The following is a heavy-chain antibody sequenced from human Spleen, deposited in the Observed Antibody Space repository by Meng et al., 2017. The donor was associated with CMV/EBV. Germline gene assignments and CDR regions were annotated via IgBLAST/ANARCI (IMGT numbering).Heavy chain of an antibody. CDR3: ARDPLFSGSYPNWFDP. D-gene: IGHD1-26*01. Sequence: YQFTGYYVHWVRQAPRQGLEWMGRINPHSGVTIYAPKFQGGVNMTRDTSINTAYMKLDSLNSDDTAVYYCARDPLFSGSYPNWFDPWGQGTLVTVSS. CDR1: YQFTGYY. J-gene: IGHJ5*02. CDR2: INPHSGVT. V-gene: IGHV1-2*06.